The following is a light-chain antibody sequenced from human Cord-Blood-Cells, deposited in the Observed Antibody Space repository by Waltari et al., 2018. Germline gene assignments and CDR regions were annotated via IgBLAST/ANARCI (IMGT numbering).Light chain of an antibody. CDR2: QDS. CDR3: QAWDSSSYV. V-gene: IGLV3-1*01. CDR1: TLGDKY. J-gene: IGLJ1*01. Sequence: SYELTQPPSVSVSPGQTASITCSGDTLGDKYACWYQQEPGQSPVLVIYQDSKRPSGIPERFSGSNSGNTATLTISGTQAMDEADYYCQAWDSSSYVFGTGTKVTVL.